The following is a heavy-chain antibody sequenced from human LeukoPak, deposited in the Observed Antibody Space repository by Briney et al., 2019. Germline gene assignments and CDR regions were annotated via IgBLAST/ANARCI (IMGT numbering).Heavy chain of an antibody. CDR1: GGSISSYY. CDR2: IYTSGST. Sequence: PSETLSLTCTVSGGSISSYYWSWIRQPAGKGLEWIGRIYTSGSTNYNPSLESRVTMSVDTSKNQFSLKLSSVTAADTAVYYCARDHPHYYYYYMDVWGKGTTVTVSS. CDR3: ARDHPHYYYYYMDV. V-gene: IGHV4-4*07. J-gene: IGHJ6*03.